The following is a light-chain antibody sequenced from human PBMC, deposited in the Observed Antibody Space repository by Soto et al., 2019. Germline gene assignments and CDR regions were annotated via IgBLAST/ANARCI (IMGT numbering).Light chain of an antibody. Sequence: SYELTQPPSVSVSPGQTARITCSGDALPKRYAYWYQQKSGQAPVLVIFEDNSRPSGIPERFSGSSSGTLATLTISGAQVEDEADYYCYSTDTSATHRGVFGGGTKLTVL. V-gene: IGLV3-10*01. CDR3: YSTDTSATHRGV. J-gene: IGLJ3*02. CDR1: ALPKRY. CDR2: EDN.